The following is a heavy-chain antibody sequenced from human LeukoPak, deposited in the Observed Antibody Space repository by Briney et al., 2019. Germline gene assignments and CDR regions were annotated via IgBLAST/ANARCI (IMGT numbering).Heavy chain of an antibody. CDR2: VNPTHGGT. CDR1: GYIFTGYY. V-gene: IGHV1-2*02. Sequence: GASVTVSCKASGYIFTGYYIHWVRQAPGQGLEWMGWVNPTHGGTNLAQKFQGRVTMTRDTSISTAYMELSRLTSDDTAMYYCAIVTTADGYWGQGTPLTVSS. CDR3: AIVTTADGY. D-gene: IGHD4-17*01. J-gene: IGHJ4*02.